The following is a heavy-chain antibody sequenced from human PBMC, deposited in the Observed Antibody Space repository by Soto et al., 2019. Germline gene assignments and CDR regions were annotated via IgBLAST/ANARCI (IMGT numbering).Heavy chain of an antibody. CDR2: IYPGDSDT. CDR3: AASIFYYGMGV. CDR1: GYTFTNYW. J-gene: IGHJ6*02. V-gene: IGHV5-51*01. Sequence: GESLKISCKGPGYTFTNYWIGWVRQMPGKGLEWMGIIYPGDSDTKYNPSFQGQVTISADKSITTTYLRWTSLKASDTAIYYCAASIFYYGMGVWGQGATVTVSS.